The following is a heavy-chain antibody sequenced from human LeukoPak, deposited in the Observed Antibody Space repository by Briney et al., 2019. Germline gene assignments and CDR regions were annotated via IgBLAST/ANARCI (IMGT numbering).Heavy chain of an antibody. CDR3: ARNDISSGYYHQR. D-gene: IGHD3-22*01. CDR1: GGTFSSYA. V-gene: IGHV1-69*04. J-gene: IGHJ1*01. Sequence: SVKVSCKASGGTFSSYAISWVRQAPGQGLEWMGRIIPILGIANYAQKFQGRVTITADKSTSTAYMELSSLRSEDTAVYYCARNDISSGYYHQRWGQGTLVTVSS. CDR2: IIPILGIA.